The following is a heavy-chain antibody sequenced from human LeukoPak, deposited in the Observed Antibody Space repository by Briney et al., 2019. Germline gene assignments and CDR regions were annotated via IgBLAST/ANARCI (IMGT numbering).Heavy chain of an antibody. CDR1: GGSISSGGYY. Sequence: SETLSLTCTVSGGSISSGGYYWSWIRQPPGKGLEWIGYIYHSGSTYYNPSLKSRVTISVDRSKNQFSLKLSSVTAADTAVYYCARGGYDFWSGYPFDYWGQGTLVTVSS. D-gene: IGHD3-3*01. CDR3: ARGGYDFWSGYPFDY. V-gene: IGHV4-30-2*01. J-gene: IGHJ4*02. CDR2: IYHSGST.